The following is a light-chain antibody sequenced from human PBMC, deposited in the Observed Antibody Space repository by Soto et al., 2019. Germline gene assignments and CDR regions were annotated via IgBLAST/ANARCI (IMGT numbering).Light chain of an antibody. J-gene: IGKJ1*01. CDR2: DAS. V-gene: IGKV3-20*01. CDR3: QQYGSSGT. Sequence: EIVMTQSPATLSVSPGERATLSCRASESVSSKLVWYQKKPGQAPRLLIHDASTRATGIPDRFSGSGSGTDFTLTISRLEPEDFAVYYCQQYGSSGTFGQGTKVDIK. CDR1: ESVSSK.